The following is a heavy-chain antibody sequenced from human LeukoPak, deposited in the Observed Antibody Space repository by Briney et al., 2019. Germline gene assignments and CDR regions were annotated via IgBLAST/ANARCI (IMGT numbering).Heavy chain of an antibody. J-gene: IGHJ5*02. Sequence: GRSLRLSCAASGFTFSSYGMHWVRQAPGEGLEGVAVISYDGSNEYYADSVKGRFTISRDNSKNTLYLQMNSLRVEDTAVYYCAKDRVGAAVGTFNWFDPWGQGTLVTVSS. V-gene: IGHV3-30*18. CDR1: GFTFSSYG. D-gene: IGHD6-13*01. CDR2: ISYDGSNE. CDR3: AKDRVGAAVGTFNWFDP.